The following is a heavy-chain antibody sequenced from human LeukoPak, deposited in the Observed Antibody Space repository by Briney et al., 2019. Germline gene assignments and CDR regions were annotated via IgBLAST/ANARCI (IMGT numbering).Heavy chain of an antibody. CDR3: ARVDFGWLFDY. D-gene: IGHD3-9*01. J-gene: IGHJ4*02. CDR1: GFTFSRYW. CDR2: INTDGKHT. Sequence: GGSLRLSCAASGFTFSRYWMHWVRLVPGKGPVWVSHINTDGKHTTYADSVKGRFTISRDNAKNSLYLQMNSLRAEDTAVYYCARVDFGWLFDYWGQGTLVTVSS. V-gene: IGHV3-74*01.